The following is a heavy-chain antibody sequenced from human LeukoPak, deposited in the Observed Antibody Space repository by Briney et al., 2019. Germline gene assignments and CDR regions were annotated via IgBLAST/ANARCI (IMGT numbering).Heavy chain of an antibody. CDR2: IKQDGSEK. CDR3: ARDRRSGAVAGTPYDY. J-gene: IGHJ4*02. D-gene: IGHD6-19*01. Sequence: PGRSLRLSCAASGFTFSSYWMSWVRQAPGKGLEWVANIKQDGSEKYYVDSVKGRFTISRDNAKNSLYLQMDSLRAEDTAVYYCARDRRSGAVAGTPYDYWGQGTLVTVSS. V-gene: IGHV3-7*01. CDR1: GFTFSSYW.